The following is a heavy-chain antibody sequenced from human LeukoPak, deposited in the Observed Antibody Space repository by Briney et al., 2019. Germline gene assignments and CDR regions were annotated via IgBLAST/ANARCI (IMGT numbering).Heavy chain of an antibody. CDR2: IIPIFGTA. V-gene: IGHV1-69*05. CDR1: GGTFSSYA. D-gene: IGHD3-22*01. Sequence: SVKVSCKASGGTFSSYAISWVRQAPGQGLEWMGGIIPIFGTANYAQKFQGRVTITTDESTSTAYMELSSLRSEDTAVYYCARNSLQYYYDSSGYPQATEFDYWGQGTLVTVSS. CDR3: ARNSLQYYYDSSGYPQATEFDY. J-gene: IGHJ4*02.